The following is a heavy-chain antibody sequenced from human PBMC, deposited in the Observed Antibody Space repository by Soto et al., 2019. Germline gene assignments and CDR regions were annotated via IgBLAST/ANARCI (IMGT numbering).Heavy chain of an antibody. J-gene: IGHJ4*02. CDR1: GDSIRSGANY. D-gene: IGHD6-19*01. Sequence: PSEPLSLPGAVSGDSIRSGANYCSWIRQPPGRGLEWIGEISHSGSTNYNPSLKSRVTISLDTSKNQFSLKLSSVTAADTAVYYCASYNGWFYRTYFDYWGQGTLVTVAS. CDR3: ASYNGWFYRTYFDY. V-gene: IGHV4-34*01. CDR2: ISHSGST.